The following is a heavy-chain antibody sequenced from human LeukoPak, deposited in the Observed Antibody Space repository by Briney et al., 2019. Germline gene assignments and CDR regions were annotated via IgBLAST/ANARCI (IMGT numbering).Heavy chain of an antibody. V-gene: IGHV3-21*01. J-gene: IGHJ4*02. Sequence: PGGSLRLSCAASGFTFSSYSMNWVRQAPGKGLEWVSSISSSSSYIYYADSVKGRFTISRDNAKNSLYLQMNSLRAEDTAVYYCASGRFLEWLQYYFDYWGQGTLVTVSS. CDR1: GFTFSSYS. CDR3: ASGRFLEWLQYYFDY. CDR2: ISSSSSYI. D-gene: IGHD3-3*01.